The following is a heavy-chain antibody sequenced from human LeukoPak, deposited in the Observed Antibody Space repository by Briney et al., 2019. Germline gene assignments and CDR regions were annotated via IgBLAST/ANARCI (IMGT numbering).Heavy chain of an antibody. CDR1: GASFSSASY. CDR2: IYNGVNT. D-gene: IGHD1-26*01. V-gene: IGHV4-61*01. CDR3: ARSRAFNSGAFDP. Sequence: SETLSLTCTVSGASFSSASYWTWIRPPPGKGVEWIAHIYNGVNTNYNPSLKSRVTISVDTSKNQFSLRLNSVTAADTAVYYCARSRAFNSGAFDPWGQGSLVTVSS. J-gene: IGHJ5*02.